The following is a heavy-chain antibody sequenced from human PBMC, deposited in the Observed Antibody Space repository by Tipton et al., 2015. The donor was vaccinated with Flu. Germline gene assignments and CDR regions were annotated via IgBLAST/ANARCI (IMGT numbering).Heavy chain of an antibody. CDR3: ARELPGYYYDRDWFHP. J-gene: IGHJ5*02. D-gene: IGHD3-22*01. CDR2: IYSTGNS. V-gene: IGHV4-61*01. Sequence: TLSLTCTVSGASVTSGSYYWTWIRQPPGKGLEWLGYIYSTGNSNYHPSLESRVSISLDTSKNHFSLILTSVTAADTAVYYCARELPGYYYDRDWFHPWGPATLVSVSS. CDR1: GASVTSGSYY.